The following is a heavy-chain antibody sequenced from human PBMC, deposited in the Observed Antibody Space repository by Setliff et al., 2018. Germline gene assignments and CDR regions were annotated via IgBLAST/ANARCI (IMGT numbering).Heavy chain of an antibody. Sequence: SETLSLTCTVSGGSISTYYWSWIRQPPGKGLEFIGYVYYSGTTIYNPSLKSRVTILLDTSKNQFSLTLTSVTAADTAVYYCARMSGFLYMDVWGKGTTVTVSS. CDR1: GGSISTYY. CDR2: VYYSGTT. CDR3: ARMSGFLYMDV. D-gene: IGHD3-3*01. J-gene: IGHJ6*03. V-gene: IGHV4-59*08.